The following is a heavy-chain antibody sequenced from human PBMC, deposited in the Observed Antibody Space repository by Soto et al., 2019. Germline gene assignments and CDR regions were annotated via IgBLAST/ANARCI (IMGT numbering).Heavy chain of an antibody. CDR2: ISYDGSNK. Sequence: GGSLRLSCAASGFTFSSYAMHWVRQAPGKGLEWVAVISYDGSNKYYADSVKGRFTISRDNSKNTLYLQMNSLRAEDTAVYYCARDPKRRGIGWSWGQGTLVTVSS. CDR1: GFTFSSYA. J-gene: IGHJ4*02. D-gene: IGHD3-16*01. CDR3: ARDPKRRGIGWS. V-gene: IGHV3-30-3*01.